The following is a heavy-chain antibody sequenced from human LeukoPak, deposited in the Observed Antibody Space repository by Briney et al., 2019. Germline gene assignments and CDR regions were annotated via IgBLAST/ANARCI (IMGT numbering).Heavy chain of an antibody. CDR1: GGSFSGYY. CDR3: ARVRQLVPNWFDP. D-gene: IGHD6-13*01. Sequence: SETLSLTCAVYGGSFSGYYWSWIRQPPGKGLEWIGGINHSGSTNYNPSLKSRVTISVDTSKNQFSLKLSSVTAADTAVYYCARVRQLVPNWFDPWGQGTLVTVSS. CDR2: INHSGST. J-gene: IGHJ5*02. V-gene: IGHV4-34*01.